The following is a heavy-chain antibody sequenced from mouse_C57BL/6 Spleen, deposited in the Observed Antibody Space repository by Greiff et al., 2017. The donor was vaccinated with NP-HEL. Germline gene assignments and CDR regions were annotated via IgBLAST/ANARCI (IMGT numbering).Heavy chain of an antibody. Sequence: EVKLQESGPGLVKPSQSLSLTCSVTGYSITSGYYWNWIRQLPGNKLEWMGYISYDGSNNYNPSLKNRISITRDTSKNQFFLKLNSVTTEDTATYYCARDEDYYGNYGDAMDYWGQGTSVTVSS. D-gene: IGHD2-1*01. CDR1: GYSITSGYY. V-gene: IGHV3-6*01. J-gene: IGHJ4*01. CDR3: ARDEDYYGNYGDAMDY. CDR2: ISYDGSN.